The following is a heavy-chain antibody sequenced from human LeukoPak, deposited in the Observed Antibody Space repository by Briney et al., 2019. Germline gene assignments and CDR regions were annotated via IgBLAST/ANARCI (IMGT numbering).Heavy chain of an antibody. J-gene: IGHJ4*02. CDR2: IYYSGST. CDR1: GGSISSGTYY. D-gene: IGHD5-24*01. CDR3: ARGGRDGYNYYFDY. V-gene: IGHV4-61*10. Sequence: SETLSLTCTVSGGSISSGTYYWSWIRQPAGKGLEWIGYIYYSGSTNYNPSLKSRVTISVDTSKNQFSLKLSSVTAADTAVYYCARGGRDGYNYYFDYWGQGTLVTVSS.